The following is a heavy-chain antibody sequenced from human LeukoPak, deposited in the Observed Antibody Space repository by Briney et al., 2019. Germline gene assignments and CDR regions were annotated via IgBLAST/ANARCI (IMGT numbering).Heavy chain of an antibody. Sequence: SETLSLTCTVSGGSISSYYWSWIRQPPGKGLEWIGYIQYSGSTNYNPSLKSRVTISVDTSKNQFSLKLSSVTAADTAVYYCARVSWFPGTSYYYMDVWGKGTTVTISS. J-gene: IGHJ6*03. V-gene: IGHV4-59*01. D-gene: IGHD1-1*01. CDR1: GGSISSYY. CDR3: ARVSWFPGTSYYYMDV. CDR2: IQYSGST.